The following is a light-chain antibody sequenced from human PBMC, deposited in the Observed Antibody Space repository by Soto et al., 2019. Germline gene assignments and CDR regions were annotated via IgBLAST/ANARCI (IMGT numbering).Light chain of an antibody. CDR1: SSDVGGYNY. V-gene: IGLV2-14*03. CDR3: SSYTSSSTVI. Sequence: QSALTQPASISGSPGQSITISCTGTSSDVGGYNYVSWYQQYPGKAPKLMIYDVDNRPSGVSNRFSGSKSGKTASLTISGLQAEDEADYYCSSYTSSSTVIFCGGTKVTVL. J-gene: IGLJ2*01. CDR2: DVD.